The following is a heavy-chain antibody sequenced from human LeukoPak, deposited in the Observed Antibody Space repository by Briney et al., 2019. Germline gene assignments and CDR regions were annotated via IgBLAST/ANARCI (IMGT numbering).Heavy chain of an antibody. CDR2: INHSGST. CDR1: GGSFSGYY. J-gene: IGHJ6*03. Sequence: SETLSLTCAVYGGSFSGYYWSWIRQPPGKGLEWIGEINHSGSTNYNPSLKSRVTISVDTSKNQFSLKLSSVTAADTAVYYCARLSPLTGAYYYMDVWGKGTTVTVFS. CDR3: ARLSPLTGAYYYMDV. D-gene: IGHD7-27*01. V-gene: IGHV4-34*01.